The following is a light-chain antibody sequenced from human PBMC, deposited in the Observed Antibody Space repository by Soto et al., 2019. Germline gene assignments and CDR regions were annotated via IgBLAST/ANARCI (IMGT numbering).Light chain of an antibody. V-gene: IGLV2-11*01. CDR1: SSDVGGYDF. J-gene: IGLJ1*01. CDR3: CSYADSYV. Sequence: QSALTQPRSVSGSPGQSVTISCTGTSSDVGGYDFVSWYQQHPGKAPKLIIYDVSKRPSRVPGRFSGSKSGDTASLTISGLQAEDEADYYCCSYADSYVFGTGTKVTVL. CDR2: DVS.